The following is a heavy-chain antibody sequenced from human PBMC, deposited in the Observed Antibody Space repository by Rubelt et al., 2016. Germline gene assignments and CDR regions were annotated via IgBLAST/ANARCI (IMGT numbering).Heavy chain of an antibody. Sequence: GGSLRLSCAASGFTFSSYAMHWVRQAPGKGLEWVAVISYDGSNKYYADSVKGRFTISRDNSKNSLYLQMNSLRTEDTALYYCAKEDSSGYYLGYWGQGTLVTVSS. J-gene: IGHJ4*02. D-gene: IGHD3-22*01. CDR3: AKEDSSGYYLGY. CDR1: GFTFSSYA. CDR2: ISYDGSNK. V-gene: IGHV3-30*04.